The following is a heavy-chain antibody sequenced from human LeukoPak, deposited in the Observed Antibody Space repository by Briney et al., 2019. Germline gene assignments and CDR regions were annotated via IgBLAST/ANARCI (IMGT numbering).Heavy chain of an antibody. D-gene: IGHD2-15*01. CDR1: GFTFSSYW. CDR3: ASFKCTLAPHPIRNKIDIAPYYMDV. J-gene: IGHJ6*03. Sequence: PGGSLRLSCAASGFTFSSYWMSWVRQAPGKGLEWVANIKQDGSEKYYVDSVKGRFTISRDNAKNSLYLQMNSLRAEDTAVYYCASFKCTLAPHPIRNKIDIAPYYMDVWGKGTTVTVSS. CDR2: IKQDGSEK. V-gene: IGHV3-7*01.